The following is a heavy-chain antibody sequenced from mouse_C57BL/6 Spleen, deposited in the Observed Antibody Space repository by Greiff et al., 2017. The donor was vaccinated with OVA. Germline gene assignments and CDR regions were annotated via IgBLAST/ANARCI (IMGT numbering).Heavy chain of an antibody. CDR2: IHPNSGSP. V-gene: IGHV1-64*01. Sequence: QVQLQPPGAELVKPGASVKLSCKASGYTFPSYWLHWVKPRPGPGLEWIGMIHPNSGSPNYNEKFKSKATLTVDKYYSTAYMQLSSRTSEDAAVYYCARRAAYSNYDPWFAYWGQGTLVTVSA. CDR3: ARRAAYSNYDPWFAY. CDR1: GYTFPSYW. D-gene: IGHD2-5*01. J-gene: IGHJ3*01.